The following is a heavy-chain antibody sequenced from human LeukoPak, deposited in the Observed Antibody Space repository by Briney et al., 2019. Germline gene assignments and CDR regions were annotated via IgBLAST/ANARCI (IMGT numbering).Heavy chain of an antibody. Sequence: LQTLSLTCTVPGGSISSGDYYWSWIRQPPGKGLEWIGYIYYSGSTYYNPSLKSRVTISVDTSKNQFSLKLSSVTAADTAVYYCARDRPDGELDYWGQGTLVTVSS. CDR3: ARDRPDGELDY. CDR2: IYYSGST. V-gene: IGHV4-30-4*08. J-gene: IGHJ4*02. CDR1: GGSISSGDYY. D-gene: IGHD4-17*01.